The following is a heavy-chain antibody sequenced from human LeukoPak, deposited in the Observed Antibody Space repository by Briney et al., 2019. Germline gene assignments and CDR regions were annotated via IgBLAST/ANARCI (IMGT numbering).Heavy chain of an antibody. CDR3: ARADLGSCSGGSCYGHY. D-gene: IGHD2-15*01. CDR1: GFTFSSYA. Sequence: GRSLRLSCAASGFTFSSYAIHWVRQAPGKGLEWVAVISYDGSNKYYVDSVKGRFTISRDNSKNTLYLQMNNLRAEDTAVYYCARADLGSCSGGSCYGHYWGQGTLVTVSP. V-gene: IGHV3-30-3*01. CDR2: ISYDGSNK. J-gene: IGHJ4*02.